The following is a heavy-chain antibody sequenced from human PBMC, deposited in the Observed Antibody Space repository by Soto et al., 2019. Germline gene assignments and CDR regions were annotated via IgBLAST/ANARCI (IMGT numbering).Heavy chain of an antibody. CDR1: GFTFSSYA. CDR3: AKDGYCSGGSCRYGMDV. V-gene: IGHV3-23*01. Sequence: PGGSLRLSCAASGFTFSSYAMSWVRQAPGKGLEWVSAISGSGGSTYYADSVKGRFTISRDNSKNTLYLQMSSLRAEDTAVYYCAKDGYCSGGSCRYGMDVWGQGTTVTVSS. J-gene: IGHJ6*02. CDR2: ISGSGGST. D-gene: IGHD2-15*01.